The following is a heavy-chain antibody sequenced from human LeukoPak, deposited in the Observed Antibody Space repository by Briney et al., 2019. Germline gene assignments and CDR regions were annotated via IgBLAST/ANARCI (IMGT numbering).Heavy chain of an antibody. CDR1: GFTFSNYW. Sequence: TGGSLRLSCAASGFTFSNYWMHWVRQAPGKGLVWVSHINHDGSSTTYADSVRGRFTISRDNAKNTLYLQINSLRAEDTAVYYCERDGVDTIDFDYGGQGTLVTVFS. CDR2: INHDGSST. J-gene: IGHJ4*02. V-gene: IGHV3-74*03. D-gene: IGHD3-3*01. CDR3: ERDGVDTIDFDY.